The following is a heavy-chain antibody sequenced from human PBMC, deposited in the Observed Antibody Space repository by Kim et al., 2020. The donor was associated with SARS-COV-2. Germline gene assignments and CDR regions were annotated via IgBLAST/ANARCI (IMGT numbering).Heavy chain of an antibody. J-gene: IGHJ4*02. CDR2: T. V-gene: IGHV3-74*01. D-gene: IGHD6-6*01. CDR3: ARSSSFKHFDY. Sequence: TSYADSVKGRFTISRDNAKNTLYLQMNSLRAEDTAVYYCARSSSFKHFDYWGQGTLVTVSS.